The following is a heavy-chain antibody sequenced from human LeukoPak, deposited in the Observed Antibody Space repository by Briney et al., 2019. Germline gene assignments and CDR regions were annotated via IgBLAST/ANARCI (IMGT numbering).Heavy chain of an antibody. D-gene: IGHD3-22*01. CDR2: IIPIFGTA. V-gene: IGHV1-69*13. Sequence: SVKVYCKASGGTFSSYAISWVRQAPGQGLEWMGGIIPIFGTANYAQKFQGRVTITADESTSTAYMELSSLRSEDTVVYYCATYYYDSSGYYEDYWGQGTLVTVSS. J-gene: IGHJ4*02. CDR1: GGTFSSYA. CDR3: ATYYYDSSGYYEDY.